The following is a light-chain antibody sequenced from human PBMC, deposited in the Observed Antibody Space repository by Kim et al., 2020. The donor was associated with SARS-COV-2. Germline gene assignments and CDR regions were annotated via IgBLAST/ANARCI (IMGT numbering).Light chain of an antibody. V-gene: IGLV2-14*01. CDR2: DVS. CDR3: SSYTSSSTYV. Sequence: QSVLTQPASVSWSPGQSITISCTGTSSDVGGYNYVSWYQQHPGKAPKLMIYDVSKRPSGVSNRFSGSKSGNTASLTISGLQAEDEADYYCSSYTSSSTYVFGTGTQLTVL. CDR1: SSDVGGYNY. J-gene: IGLJ1*01.